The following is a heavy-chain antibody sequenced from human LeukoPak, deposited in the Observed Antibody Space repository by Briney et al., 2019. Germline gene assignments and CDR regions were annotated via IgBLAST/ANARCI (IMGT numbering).Heavy chain of an antibody. V-gene: IGHV3-30-3*01. CDR1: GFTFSSYA. J-gene: IGHJ3*02. Sequence: GGSLRLSCAASGFTFSSYAMHWVRQAPGKGLEWVAVISYDGSNKYYADSVKGRFTTSRDNAKNSLYLQMNSLRAEDTAVYYCARVWSATDAFDIWGQGTMVTVSS. D-gene: IGHD3-3*01. CDR3: ARVWSATDAFDI. CDR2: ISYDGSNK.